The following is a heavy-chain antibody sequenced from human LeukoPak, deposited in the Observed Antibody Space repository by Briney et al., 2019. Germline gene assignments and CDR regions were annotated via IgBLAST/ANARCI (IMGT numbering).Heavy chain of an antibody. V-gene: IGHV4-39*07. J-gene: IGHJ4*02. CDR1: GGSISSSSYY. CDR3: ARDSYYYGSGSYPLDY. D-gene: IGHD3-10*01. Sequence: SETLSLTCTVSGGSISSSSYYWGWVRQPPGKALEWIGNIFYSGSTYYSPSLKSRVTISLDTSRNQFSLKLNSVTAADTAVYYCARDSYYYGSGSYPLDYWGQGTLVTVSS. CDR2: IFYSGST.